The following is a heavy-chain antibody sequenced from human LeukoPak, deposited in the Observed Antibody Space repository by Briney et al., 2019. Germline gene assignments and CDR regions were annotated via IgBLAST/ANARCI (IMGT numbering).Heavy chain of an antibody. J-gene: IGHJ4*02. D-gene: IGHD3-10*01. CDR3: ARDPPPNRFGEEQDDY. CDR1: GYTCTGYY. Sequence: ASVKVSCKASGYTCTGYYMHWVRQAPGQGLEWMGWINPNSGGTNYAQKFQGRVTMTRDTSISTAYMELSRLRSDDTAVYYCARDPPPNRFGEEQDDYWGQGTLVTVSS. V-gene: IGHV1-2*02. CDR2: INPNSGGT.